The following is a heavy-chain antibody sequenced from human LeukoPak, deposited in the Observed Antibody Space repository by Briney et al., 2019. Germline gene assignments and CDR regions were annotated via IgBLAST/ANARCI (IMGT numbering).Heavy chain of an antibody. CDR3: AKRGVVIRVILVGFHKEAYYFDS. D-gene: IGHD3-22*01. V-gene: IGHV3-23*01. J-gene: IGHJ4*02. Sequence: PGGSLRLSCAVSGITLSTYGMSWVRQAPGKGLEWVAGISGSGGRTNYADSVKGRFTISRDNPKNTLYLQMNSLRAEDTAVYFCAKRGVVIRVILVGFHKEAYYFDSWGQGALVTVSS. CDR1: GITLSTYG. CDR2: ISGSGGRT.